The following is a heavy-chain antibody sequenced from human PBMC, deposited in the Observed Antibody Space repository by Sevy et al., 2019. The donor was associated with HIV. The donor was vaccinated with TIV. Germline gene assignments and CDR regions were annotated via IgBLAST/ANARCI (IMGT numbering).Heavy chain of an antibody. CDR2: ISSSSSYT. Sequence: GGSLRLSCAASGFTFSDYYMSWIRQAPGKGQEWVSYISSSSSYTNYADSVKGRFTISRDNAKNSLYLQMNSLRAEDTAVYYCARDTITMVHGVIGDYYGMDVWGQGTTVTVSS. CDR3: ARDTITMVHGVIGDYYGMDV. CDR1: GFTFSDYY. J-gene: IGHJ6*02. V-gene: IGHV3-11*06. D-gene: IGHD3-10*01.